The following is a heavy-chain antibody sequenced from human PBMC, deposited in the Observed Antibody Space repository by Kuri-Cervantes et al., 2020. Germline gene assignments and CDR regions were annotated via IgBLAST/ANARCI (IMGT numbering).Heavy chain of an antibody. D-gene: IGHD3-22*01. V-gene: IGHV4-34*01. CDR2: INHSGST. CDR3: ARVPPRRVVAL. J-gene: IGHJ4*02. CDR1: GGSFSGYY. Sequence: SETLSLTCAVYGGSFSGYYWSWIRQPPGKGLEWIGEINHSGSTNYSPSLKSRVTISVDTSKKQFSLKVNSVTAADTAVYYCARVPPRRVVALWGQGTLVTVSS.